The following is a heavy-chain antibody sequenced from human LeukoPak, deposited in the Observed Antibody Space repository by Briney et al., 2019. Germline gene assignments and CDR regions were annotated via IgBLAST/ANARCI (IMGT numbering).Heavy chain of an antibody. V-gene: IGHV3-48*02. D-gene: IGHD2-21*02. J-gene: IGHJ3*02. Sequence: PGGSLTLSCTASGYTFSSYAMSWVRQAPRKGLEWVSYISSGSSTIYYADSVKGRFTISRDNGKTSRCLQMNSLRDEDTAVCYCARENIVVGTAIRGAFDIWGEGTMVTVSS. CDR1: GYTFSSYA. CDR2: ISSGSSTI. CDR3: ARENIVVGTAIRGAFDI.